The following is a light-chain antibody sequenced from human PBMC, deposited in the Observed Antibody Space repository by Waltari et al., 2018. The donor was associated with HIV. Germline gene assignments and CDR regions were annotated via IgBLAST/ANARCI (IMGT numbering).Light chain of an antibody. CDR2: QDS. CDR3: QAWDSSTSVV. J-gene: IGLJ2*01. CDR1: KLGDNY. Sequence: SYELTQPPSVSVSPGQTASITCPGDKLGDNYACWYQQKPGQSPLLVIYQDSKRPSGIPERFSGSNSGNTATLTISGTQAMDEADYYCQAWDSSTSVVFGGGTKLTVL. V-gene: IGLV3-1*01.